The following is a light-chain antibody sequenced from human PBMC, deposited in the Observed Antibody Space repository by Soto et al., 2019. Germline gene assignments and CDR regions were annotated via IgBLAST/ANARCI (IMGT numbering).Light chain of an antibody. Sequence: QSALTQPPSASGSPGQSVAISCTGTSSDVGGYNYVSWYQQHPGKAPKLMIYEVNKRPSGVPDRFSGSKSGNTASLTVSGLQAEDEADYYCSSDTGSRKGFGTGTKVTVL. J-gene: IGLJ1*01. CDR1: SSDVGGYNY. V-gene: IGLV2-8*01. CDR2: EVN. CDR3: SSDTGSRKG.